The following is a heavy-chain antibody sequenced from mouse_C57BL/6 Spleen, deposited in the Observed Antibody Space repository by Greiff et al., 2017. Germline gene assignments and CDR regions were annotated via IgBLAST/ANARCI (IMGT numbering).Heavy chain of an antibody. V-gene: IGHV5-17*01. Sequence: EVKLVESGGGLVKPGGSLKLSCAASGFTFSDYGMHWVRQAPEKGLEWVAYISSGSSTIYYADTVKGRFTISRDNAKNTLFLQMTSLRSEDTAMYYCARGLGGWYFDVWGTGTTVTVSS. CDR3: ARGLGGWYFDV. J-gene: IGHJ1*03. CDR1: GFTFSDYG. CDR2: ISSGSSTI. D-gene: IGHD3-3*01.